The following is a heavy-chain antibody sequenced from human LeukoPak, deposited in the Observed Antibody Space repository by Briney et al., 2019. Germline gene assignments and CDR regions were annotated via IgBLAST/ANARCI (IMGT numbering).Heavy chain of an antibody. D-gene: IGHD3-10*01. CDR3: ARRVRGVNDAFDI. Sequence: SETLSLTCAVYGGSFSDYYWSWIRQPPGKGLEWIGEINHSGSTNHNASLKSRVTISVDTSKIQFSLKLSSVTAADTAVFYCARRVRGVNDAFDIWGQGTVVTVSS. V-gene: IGHV4-34*01. CDR2: INHSGST. CDR1: GGSFSDYY. J-gene: IGHJ3*02.